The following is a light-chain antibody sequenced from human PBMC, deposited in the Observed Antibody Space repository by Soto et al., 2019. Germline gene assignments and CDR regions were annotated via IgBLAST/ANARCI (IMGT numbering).Light chain of an antibody. V-gene: IGLV2-11*01. CDR3: CSYAGRDTLYV. CDR1: STDVGGYNN. Sequence: QSALTQPRSVSGSPGQSVTISCTGTSTDVGGYNNVSWYQQHPGKVPKLMLYDVSRRPSGVPDRFSGSKSGNTASLTISGLQAEDEADYYCCSYAGRDTLYVFGSGTKVTVL. J-gene: IGLJ1*01. CDR2: DVS.